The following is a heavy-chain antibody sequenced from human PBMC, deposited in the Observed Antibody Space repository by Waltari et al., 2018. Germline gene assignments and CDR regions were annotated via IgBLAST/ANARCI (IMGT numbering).Heavy chain of an antibody. Sequence: EVQLVESGGDLIKPGGSLRLSCAPSGFTVGNNFMGWVRQAPGKGLEWVSVIYSGGSTNYIYSVRGRFTISRDSSKNTLYLQMNSLRAEDTAVYYCAKVDNVGLNNYWGQGTLVTVSS. D-gene: IGHD1-1*01. CDR2: IYSGGST. CDR1: GFTVGNNF. V-gene: IGHV3-53*01. J-gene: IGHJ4*02. CDR3: AKVDNVGLNNY.